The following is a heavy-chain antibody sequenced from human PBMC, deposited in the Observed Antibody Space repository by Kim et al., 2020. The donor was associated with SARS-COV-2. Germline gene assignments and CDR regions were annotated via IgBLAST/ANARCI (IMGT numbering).Heavy chain of an antibody. CDR2: ISGSGGST. Sequence: GGSLRLSCAASGFTFSRYAMSWVRQAPGKGLEWVSAISGSGGSTYYAASVKGRFTISRDTSKNTLHLQMNIRRADAAADYYCAKGSGSGYGDQFDYSRQG. CDR1: GFTFSRYA. V-gene: IGHV3-23*01. J-gene: IGHJ4*02. D-gene: IGHD4-17*01. CDR3: AKGSGSGYGDQFDY.